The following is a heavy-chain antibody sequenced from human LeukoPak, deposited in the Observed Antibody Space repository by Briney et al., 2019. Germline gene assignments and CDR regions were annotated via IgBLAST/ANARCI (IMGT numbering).Heavy chain of an antibody. CDR3: ARVPGGRYLQHIFDS. Sequence: KTSETLSLTCGVFGGSLSDDYWSWIRQPPGKGLEWIGEINHRGTTNYNPSLRSRVTISVDTSKNQFSLNLTSVSAADTSMYYCARVPGGRYLQHIFDSWGQGTLVTVSS. CDR1: GGSLSDDY. CDR2: INHRGTT. J-gene: IGHJ4*02. D-gene: IGHD2-21*01. V-gene: IGHV4-34*01.